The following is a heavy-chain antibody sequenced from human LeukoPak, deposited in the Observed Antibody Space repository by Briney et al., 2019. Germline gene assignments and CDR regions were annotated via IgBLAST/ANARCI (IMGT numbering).Heavy chain of an antibody. CDR3: ARGVQDGTGSSKKTYYYDSSGPFDY. V-gene: IGHV3-66*01. D-gene: IGHD3-22*01. CDR2: IYSGGST. J-gene: IGHJ4*02. CDR1: GFTVSSNY. Sequence: GGSLRLSCAASGFTVSSNYMSWVRQAPGKGLEWVSVIYSGGSTYYADSVKGRFTISRDNSKNTLYLQMNSLRAEDTAVYYCARGVQDGTGSSKKTYYYDSSGPFDYWGQGTLVTVSS.